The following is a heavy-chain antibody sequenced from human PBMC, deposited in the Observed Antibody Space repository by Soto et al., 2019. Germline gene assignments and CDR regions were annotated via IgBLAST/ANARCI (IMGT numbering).Heavy chain of an antibody. CDR1: GFSFSSYG. CDR2: IWYDGSNK. Sequence: QVKLVESGGGVVQPGRSLRLSCAASGFSFSSYGMRWVRQAPGKGLEWVTFIWYDGSNKYYVDSVEGRFTISRDNSKNTVFLQMNSLRAEDTAVYYCARGASTMAGALDFWGQGTLVTVSS. V-gene: IGHV3-33*01. J-gene: IGHJ4*02. CDR3: ARGASTMAGALDF. D-gene: IGHD6-19*01.